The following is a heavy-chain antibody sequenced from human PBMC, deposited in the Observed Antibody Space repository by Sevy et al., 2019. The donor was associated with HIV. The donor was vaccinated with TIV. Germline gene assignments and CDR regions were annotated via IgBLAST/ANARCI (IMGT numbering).Heavy chain of an antibody. V-gene: IGHV4-34*01. J-gene: IGHJ4*02. CDR2: IIPSGNT. CDR3: ARGQWEHLY. CDR1: GGSFSGFY. D-gene: IGHD1-26*01. Sequence: SETLSLTCAVYGGSFSGFYWRWIRQPPGKGLEWIGEIIPSGNTNYNPSLKSRATISIDTSKNQFSLKLKSVTAVDTAMYFCARGQWEHLYWGQGTLVTVSS.